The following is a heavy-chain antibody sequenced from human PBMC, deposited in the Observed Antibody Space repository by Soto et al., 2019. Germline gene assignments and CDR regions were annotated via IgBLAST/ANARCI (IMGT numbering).Heavy chain of an antibody. CDR1: GGSVSYGDYY. CDR2: IYYSGSI. V-gene: IGHV4-30-4*01. J-gene: IGHJ4*02. Sequence: SETLSLTCTVSGGSVSYGDYYWSWIRQPPGKGLEWLGYIYYSGSIYYNPSLKSRATISADTSKNQFSLRLSSVTAADTAVYYCARGELGRDYYFDYWGQGTLVTV. D-gene: IGHD1-26*01. CDR3: ARGELGRDYYFDY.